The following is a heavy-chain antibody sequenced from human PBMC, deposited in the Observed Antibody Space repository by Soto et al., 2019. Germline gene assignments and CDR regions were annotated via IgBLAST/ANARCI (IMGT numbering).Heavy chain of an antibody. CDR1: GGSFSGYY. Sequence: QVQLQQWGAGLLKPSETLSLTCAVYGGSFSGYYWHWIRQPPGRGLEWIGEINHSGSTNYNPSLKSRVTISADTSKNQVSLKLSSVTAADTAVYYCSTGNWRSRYWDQGTLVTVSS. J-gene: IGHJ4*02. CDR2: INHSGST. CDR3: STGNWRSRY. V-gene: IGHV4-34*01. D-gene: IGHD1-20*01.